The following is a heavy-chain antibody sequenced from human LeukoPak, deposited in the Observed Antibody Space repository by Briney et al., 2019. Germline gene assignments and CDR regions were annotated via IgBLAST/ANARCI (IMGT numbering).Heavy chain of an antibody. Sequence: SETLSLTCTVSGGSISSYYWSWIRQPPGKGLEWIGYIYYSGSTNYNPSLKSRVTISVDTSKNQFSLKLSSVTAADTAVYYCARGYDFWSGYFDYWGQGTLVTVSS. V-gene: IGHV4-59*01. J-gene: IGHJ4*02. CDR3: ARGYDFWSGYFDY. D-gene: IGHD3-3*01. CDR1: GGSISSYY. CDR2: IYYSGST.